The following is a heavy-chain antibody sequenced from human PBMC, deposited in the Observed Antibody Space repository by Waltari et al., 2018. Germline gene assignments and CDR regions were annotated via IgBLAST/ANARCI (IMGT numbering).Heavy chain of an antibody. V-gene: IGHV1-8*01. D-gene: IGHD6-6*01. CDR2: RNPNSGNT. CDR1: GYTFTSYD. CDR3: ASREYSSSSDYYYGMDV. Sequence: QVQLVQSGAEVKKPGASVKVSCKSSGYTFTSYDITWVRQATGQGIEWMGWRNPNSGNTGDAQKVQGRCTMTRNTSISTAYMELSSLRSEDTAVYYCASREYSSSSDYYYGMDVWGQGTTVTVSS. J-gene: IGHJ6*02.